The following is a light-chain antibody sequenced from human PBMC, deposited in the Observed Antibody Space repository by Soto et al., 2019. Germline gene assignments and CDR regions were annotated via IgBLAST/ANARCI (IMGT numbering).Light chain of an antibody. Sequence: QSVLTQPPSVSEARGQKVTSSCSGSSSNIGNNYVSWYQQLPGTAPKLLIYDNNKRPSGIPDRFSGSKSGTSATLGITGLQTGDEADYYCGTWDSSLRAGGVFGGGTKLTVL. CDR2: DNN. CDR3: GTWDSSLRAGGV. V-gene: IGLV1-51*01. CDR1: SSNIGNNY. J-gene: IGLJ2*01.